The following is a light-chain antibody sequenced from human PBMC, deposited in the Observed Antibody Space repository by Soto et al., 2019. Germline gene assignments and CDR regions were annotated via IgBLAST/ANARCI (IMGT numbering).Light chain of an antibody. Sequence: EIVLTQSPVTLFLSPGERATLSCRASQNVDMFLAWYQQKPGQAPRLLIYDASNRATGTPARFSGSGSGTDFTLTISSLEPEDFAVYYCQQYNNWPYTFGQGTKLEIK. CDR2: DAS. J-gene: IGKJ2*01. CDR1: QNVDMF. CDR3: QQYNNWPYT. V-gene: IGKV3-11*01.